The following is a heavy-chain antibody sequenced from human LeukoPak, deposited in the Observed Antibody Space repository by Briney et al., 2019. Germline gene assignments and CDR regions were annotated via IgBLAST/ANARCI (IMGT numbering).Heavy chain of an antibody. Sequence: GGSLRLSCAASGFTFSSYGMHWVRQAPGKGLEWVAVISYDGSNKYYADSVKGRFTISRDNAKNSLYLQMNSLRAEDTAVYYCATPYGGYGSNWFDPWGQGTLVTVSS. CDR3: ATPYGGYGSNWFDP. CDR1: GFTFSSYG. V-gene: IGHV3-30*03. D-gene: IGHD5-12*01. CDR2: ISYDGSNK. J-gene: IGHJ5*02.